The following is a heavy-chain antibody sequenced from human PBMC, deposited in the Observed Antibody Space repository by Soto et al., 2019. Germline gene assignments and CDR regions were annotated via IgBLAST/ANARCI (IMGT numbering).Heavy chain of an antibody. V-gene: IGHV3-33*01. J-gene: IGHJ6*02. CDR1: GFTFSSYG. CDR3: ARDHQRYCSSTSCPAYYYYYGMDV. D-gene: IGHD2-2*01. CDR2: VWYDGSNK. Sequence: GGSLRLSCAASGFTFSSYGMHWVRQAPGKGLEWVAVVWYDGSNKYYADSVKGRFTISRDNSKNTLYLQMNSLRAEDTAVYDCARDHQRYCSSTSCPAYYYYYGMDVWGQGTTVTVSS.